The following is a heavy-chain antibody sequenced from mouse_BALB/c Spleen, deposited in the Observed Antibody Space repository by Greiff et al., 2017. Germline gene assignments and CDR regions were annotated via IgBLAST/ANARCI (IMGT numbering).Heavy chain of an antibody. CDR3: AIYYYGSSYDWFAY. CDR2: IFPGDGST. Sequence: VHLVESGAELVKPGASVKLSCKASGYTFTSYDINWVRQRPEQGLEWIGWIFPGDGSTKYNEKFKGKATLTTDKSSSTAYMQLSRLTSEDSAVYFCAIYYYGSSYDWFAYWGQGTLVTVSA. J-gene: IGHJ3*01. D-gene: IGHD1-1*01. CDR1: GYTFTSYD. V-gene: IGHV1-85*01.